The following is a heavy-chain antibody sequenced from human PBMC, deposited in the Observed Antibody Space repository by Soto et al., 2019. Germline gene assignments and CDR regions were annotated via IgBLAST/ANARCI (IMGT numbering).Heavy chain of an antibody. D-gene: IGHD6-13*01. J-gene: IGHJ4*02. V-gene: IGHV3-30*18. Sequence: PGGSLRLSCAASGFTFSSYGMHWVRQAPGKGLEWVAVILHDGSNKYYADSVKGRFTISRDNSKNTLYLQMNSLRAEDTAVYYCAKDLAGTYWGQGTLVTVSS. CDR1: GFTFSSYG. CDR3: AKDLAGTY. CDR2: ILHDGSNK.